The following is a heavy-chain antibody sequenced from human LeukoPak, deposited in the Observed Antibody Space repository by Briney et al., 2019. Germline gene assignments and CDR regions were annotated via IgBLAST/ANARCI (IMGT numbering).Heavy chain of an antibody. Sequence: GGSLRLSCAASGFIFSPYWMHWVRQAPGKGLVWVSRINGDGSSTSYADSVKGRVTISRDNAKNTLYLQMNSLRAEDTAVFYCARGKSGVVDYWGQGTLVTVSS. CDR2: INGDGSST. CDR1: GFIFSPYW. V-gene: IGHV3-74*01. J-gene: IGHJ4*02. CDR3: ARGKSGVVDY. D-gene: IGHD3-3*01.